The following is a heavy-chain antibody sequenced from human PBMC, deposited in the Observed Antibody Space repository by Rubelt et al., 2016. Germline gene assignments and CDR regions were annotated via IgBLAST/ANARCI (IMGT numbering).Heavy chain of an antibody. J-gene: IGHJ4*02. V-gene: IGHV3-11*05. CDR2: ISSSSSYT. Sequence: GKPGGSLRLSCAASGFTFSDYYMSWIRQAPGKGLEWVSYISSSSSYTNSADSVKGRFTISRDNAKNSLYLQMNSLRAEDTAVYYCARDPRTAMVNEGVDYWGQGTLVTVSS. D-gene: IGHD5-18*01. CDR1: GFTFSDYY. CDR3: ARDPRTAMVNEGVDY.